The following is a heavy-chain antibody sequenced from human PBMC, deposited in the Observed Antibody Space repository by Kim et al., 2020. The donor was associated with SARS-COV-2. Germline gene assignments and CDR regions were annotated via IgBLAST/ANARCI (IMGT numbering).Heavy chain of an antibody. V-gene: IGHV4-39*01. CDR1: GGSISSSSYY. CDR2: IYYSGST. D-gene: IGHD2-15*01. J-gene: IGHJ5*02. Sequence: SETLSLTCTVSGGSISSSSYYWGWIRQPPGKGLEWIGSIYYSGSTYYNPSLKSRVTISVDTSKNQFSLKLSSVTAADTAVYYCARHTPDTNSIVVVVAARNWFDPWGQGTLVTVSS. CDR3: ARHTPDTNSIVVVVAARNWFDP.